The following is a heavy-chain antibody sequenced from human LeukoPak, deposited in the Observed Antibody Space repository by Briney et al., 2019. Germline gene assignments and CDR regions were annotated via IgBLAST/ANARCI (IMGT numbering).Heavy chain of an antibody. V-gene: IGHV3-23*01. D-gene: IGHD3-3*01. CDR1: GFTFSSYA. Sequence: GGSLRLSCAASGFTFSSYAMSWVRQAPGKGLEWVSAISGSGGSTYYADSVKGRFTISRDNSKNTLYLQMNSLRAEDTAVYYCAKAYDFWSGYYSPLDYWGQGTLVTVSP. J-gene: IGHJ4*02. CDR2: ISGSGGST. CDR3: AKAYDFWSGYYSPLDY.